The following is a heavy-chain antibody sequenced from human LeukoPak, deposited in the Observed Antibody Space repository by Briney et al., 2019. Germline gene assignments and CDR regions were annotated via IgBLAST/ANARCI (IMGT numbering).Heavy chain of an antibody. V-gene: IGHV4-34*01. J-gene: IGHJ4*02. CDR1: GGSFSGYY. D-gene: IGHD6-13*01. CDR3: ASLPRGSSSWYSRYFDY. CDR2: INHSGST. Sequence: KPSETLSLTCAVYGGSFSGYYWSWLRQPPGKGLEWIGEINHSGSTNYNPSLKSRVTISVDTSKNQFSLKLSSVTAADTAVYYCASLPRGSSSWYSRYFDYWGQGTLATVSS.